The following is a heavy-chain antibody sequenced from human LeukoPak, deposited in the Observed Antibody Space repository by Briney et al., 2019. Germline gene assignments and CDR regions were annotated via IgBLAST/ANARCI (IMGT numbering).Heavy chain of an antibody. D-gene: IGHD1-26*01. CDR2: IKRKTDGGTT. CDR3: ATYEVGAAKT. CDR1: ELTFTNAW. Sequence: GGSLRLSCAASELTFTNAWMTWVRQAPGKGLEWVGRIKRKTDGGTTEYAAPVKGRFTISRDDSENVLYLQMNSLKTEDTAVYYCATYEVGAAKTWGQRTLVTVSS. V-gene: IGHV3-15*01. J-gene: IGHJ5*02.